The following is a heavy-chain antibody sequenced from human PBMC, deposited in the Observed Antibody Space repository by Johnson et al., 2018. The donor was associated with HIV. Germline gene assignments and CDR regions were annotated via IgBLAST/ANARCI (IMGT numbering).Heavy chain of an antibody. Sequence: QVQLVESGGGVVQPGGSLRLSCVGSGFTFSDYAIHWVRQAPGKGLEWVAVISDDGSNKYYADSVKGRFTISRDNSKNTLYLQMNSLRAEDTAVYYCASGENSGWSRVWGQGTMVNVSS. CDR1: GFTFSDYA. CDR3: ASGENSGWSRV. J-gene: IGHJ3*01. D-gene: IGHD6-19*01. CDR2: ISDDGSNK. V-gene: IGHV3-30-3*01.